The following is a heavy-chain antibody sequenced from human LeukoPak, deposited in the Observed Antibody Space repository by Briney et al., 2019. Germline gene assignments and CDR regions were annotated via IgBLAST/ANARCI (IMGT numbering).Heavy chain of an antibody. CDR1: GGSISSYY. CDR3: ARGLPSYGDYVDYYFYMDV. D-gene: IGHD4-17*01. V-gene: IGHV4-59*12. J-gene: IGHJ6*03. CDR2: IYYSGNT. Sequence: SETLSLTCTVSGGSISSYYWSWIRHPPGKGLEWIGYIYYSGNTKYNPSLKSRVTMSVDRSTNEFSLTVRSVTAADTALYYCARGLPSYGDYVDYYFYMDVWGKGTTVTVSS.